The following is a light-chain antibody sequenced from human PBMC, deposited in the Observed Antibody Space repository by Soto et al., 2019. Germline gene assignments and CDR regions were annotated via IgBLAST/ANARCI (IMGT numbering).Light chain of an antibody. CDR1: QGISSY. Sequence: IQLTQSPSSLSASVGDRVTITCRASQGISSYLAWYQQKPGKAPKLLIYAASTLQSGVPSRFSGSGSGTDFTLTISSLQPEDFDTYYCHQLDSFPITLGQGTRLEIK. V-gene: IGKV1-9*01. CDR2: AAS. J-gene: IGKJ5*01. CDR3: HQLDSFPIT.